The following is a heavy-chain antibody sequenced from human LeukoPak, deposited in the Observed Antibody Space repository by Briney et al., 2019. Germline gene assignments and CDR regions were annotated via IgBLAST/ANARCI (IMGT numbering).Heavy chain of an antibody. V-gene: IGHV3-64*02. CDR1: GFSFRGYG. CDR3: ARGRGGPPFDY. CDR2: ISADGGTT. Sequence: GGSLRLSCAASGFSFRGYGMHWVRQAPGKGLEYVSAISADGGTTYYADSVKNRFIISRDNSKNTLYLQMGSLRNEDMAVYYCARGRGGPPFDYWGQGALVTVSS. J-gene: IGHJ4*02.